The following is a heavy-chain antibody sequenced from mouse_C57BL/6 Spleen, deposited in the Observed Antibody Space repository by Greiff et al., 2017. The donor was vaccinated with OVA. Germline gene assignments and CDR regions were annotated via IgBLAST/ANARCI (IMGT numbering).Heavy chain of an antibody. CDR2: IDPSDSET. Sequence: QVQLQQPGAELVRPGSSVKLSCKASGYTFTSYWMHWVKQRPIQGLEWIGNIDPSDSETHYNQKFKDKATLTVDKSSSTAYMQLSSLTSEDSAVYYCARGTAQATGAGYWGQGTTLTVSS. CDR1: GYTFTSYW. V-gene: IGHV1-52*01. CDR3: ARGTAQATGAGY. J-gene: IGHJ2*01. D-gene: IGHD3-2*02.